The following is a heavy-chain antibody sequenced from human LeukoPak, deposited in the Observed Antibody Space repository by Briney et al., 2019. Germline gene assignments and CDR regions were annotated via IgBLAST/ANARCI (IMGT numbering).Heavy chain of an antibody. V-gene: IGHV1-69*01. CDR2: IIPIFGTA. CDR1: GGTFSSYA. Sequence: SVKVSCKASGGTFSSYAISWVRQAPGQGLEWMGGIIPIFGTANYAQKFQGRVTITADESMSTAYMELSSLRSEDTAVYYCARGSNYYDSSGYYYYYYGMDVWGQGTTVTVSS. J-gene: IGHJ6*02. D-gene: IGHD3-22*01. CDR3: ARGSNYYDSSGYYYYYYGMDV.